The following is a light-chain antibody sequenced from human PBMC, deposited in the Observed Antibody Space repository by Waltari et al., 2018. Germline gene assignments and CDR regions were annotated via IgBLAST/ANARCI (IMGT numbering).Light chain of an antibody. CDR3: QQYFSTPPVT. V-gene: IGKV4-1*01. J-gene: IGKJ4*01. CDR2: WAS. CDR1: QSVLYSSNNKNY. Sequence: DIVMTQSPDSLAVSLGERATINCKSSQSVLYSSNNKNYLAWYQQKSGQPPKLIIYWASTRESGVPDRFSGSGSGTDFTLTISSLQAEDVAVYYCQQYFSTPPVTFGGGTKVEIK.